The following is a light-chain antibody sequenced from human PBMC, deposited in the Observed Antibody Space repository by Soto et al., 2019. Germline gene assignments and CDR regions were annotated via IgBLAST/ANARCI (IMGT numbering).Light chain of an antibody. CDR2: NVN. CDR3: CSYLSSGTEGV. Sequence: QSALIQPPSVSGSPGQSVTISCTGTSIDVGSYDYVSWYQHHPGSVPKPMIYNVNAQPSGVPDRFSGSKSGNTASMTISGLQAEDEADYYCCSYLSSGTEGVFGTGTQLTVL. CDR1: SIDVGSYDY. V-gene: IGLV2-11*01. J-gene: IGLJ1*01.